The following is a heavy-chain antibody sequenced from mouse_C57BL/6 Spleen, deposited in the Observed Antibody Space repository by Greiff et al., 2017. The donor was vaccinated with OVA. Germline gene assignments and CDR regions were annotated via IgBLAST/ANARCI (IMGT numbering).Heavy chain of an antibody. CDR3: TTHYYDSTAY. D-gene: IGHD1-1*01. V-gene: IGHV14-4*01. CDR1: GFNIKDDY. CDR2: IDPENGDT. J-gene: IGHJ3*01. Sequence: DVQLQESGAELVRPGASVKLSCTASGFNIKDDYMHWVKQRPEQGLEWIGWIDPENGDTEYASKFQGKATITADTYSNTAYLQLSSLTSEDTAFYYCTTHYYDSTAYWGQGTLVTVSA.